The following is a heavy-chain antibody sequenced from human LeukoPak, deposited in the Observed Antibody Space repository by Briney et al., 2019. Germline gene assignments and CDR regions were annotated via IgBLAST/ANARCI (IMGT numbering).Heavy chain of an antibody. Sequence: SETLSLTCTVSGGSINSYYWNWIRQPPGKGLEWIGNIHYSGSTKYNPSLKSRVTISVDTSKNQFSLRVTSLTAADTAVYYCARLGALHDAFDVWGQGTLVTVSS. CDR3: ARLGALHDAFDV. CDR1: GGSINSYY. D-gene: IGHD3-16*01. CDR2: IHYSGST. J-gene: IGHJ3*01. V-gene: IGHV4-59*12.